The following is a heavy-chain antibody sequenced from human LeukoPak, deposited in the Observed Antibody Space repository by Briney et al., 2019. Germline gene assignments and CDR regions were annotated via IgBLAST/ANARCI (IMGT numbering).Heavy chain of an antibody. CDR3: ATDKDTAMVFDY. V-gene: IGHV1-24*01. D-gene: IGHD5-18*01. Sequence: ASVKVSCKVSGYTLTELSMHWVRQAPGKGLEWMGGFDPEDGETIYAQKFQGRVTMTEDTSTDTAYMELSSLRSEDTAVYYCATDKDTAMVFDYWGQGTLVTVSS. CDR2: FDPEDGET. J-gene: IGHJ4*02. CDR1: GYTLTELS.